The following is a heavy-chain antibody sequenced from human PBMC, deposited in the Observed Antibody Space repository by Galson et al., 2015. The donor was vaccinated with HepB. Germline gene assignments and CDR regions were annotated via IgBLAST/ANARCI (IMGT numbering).Heavy chain of an antibody. CDR3: AQLGTGY. CDR1: GFSIRSHY. CDR2: IHGGNNR. Sequence: SLRLSCAASGFSIRSHYMNWVRQAPGKGLEWVSVIHGGNNRYYADSVKGRFTIFRDDSINTLFLQMNSLRVEDTAVYYCAQLGTGYWGQGTLVTVSS. D-gene: IGHD6-13*01. V-gene: IGHV3-53*01. J-gene: IGHJ4*02.